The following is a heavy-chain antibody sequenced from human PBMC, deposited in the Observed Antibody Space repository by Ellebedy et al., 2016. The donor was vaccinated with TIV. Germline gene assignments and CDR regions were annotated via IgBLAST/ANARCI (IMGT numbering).Heavy chain of an antibody. Sequence: AASVKVSCKASGYTFTSYAMHWVRQAPGQRLEWMGWINAGNGNTQYSQKFQGRVTITRDTSASTAYMGLSSLRSEDTAVYYCATGYSYDYWYFDLWGRGTLVTVSS. CDR1: GYTFTSYA. J-gene: IGHJ2*01. CDR2: INAGNGNT. CDR3: ATGYSYDYWYFDL. V-gene: IGHV1-3*01. D-gene: IGHD5-18*01.